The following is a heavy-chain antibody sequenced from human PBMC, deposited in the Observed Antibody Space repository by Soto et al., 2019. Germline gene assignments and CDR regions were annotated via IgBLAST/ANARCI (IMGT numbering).Heavy chain of an antibody. V-gene: IGHV1-18*01. CDR3: ARAPRYCTNGVCYPTLPHY. D-gene: IGHD2-8*01. Sequence: QVQLVQSGAEVKKPGGSVKVSCKASGYTFTSYGISWVRQAPGQGLEWMGWISAYNGNTNYAQKLQGRVTMTTDTSTSTAYMELRSLRSDDTAVYYCARAPRYCTNGVCYPTLPHYWGQGTLVTVSS. CDR2: ISAYNGNT. J-gene: IGHJ4*02. CDR1: GYTFTSYG.